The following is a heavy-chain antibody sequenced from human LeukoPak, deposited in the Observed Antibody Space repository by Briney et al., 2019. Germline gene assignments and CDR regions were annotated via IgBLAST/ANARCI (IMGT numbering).Heavy chain of an antibody. V-gene: IGHV3-11*04. Sequence: PGGSLRLSCAASGFTFSDYYMSWIRQAPGKGLEWVSYISSSSSTIYYADSVKGRFTISRGNAKNSLYLQMNSLRDEDTAVYYCASYGGNSSYYFDYWGQGTLVTVSS. CDR3: ASYGGNSSYYFDY. CDR1: GFTFSDYY. CDR2: ISSSSSTI. J-gene: IGHJ4*02. D-gene: IGHD4-17*01.